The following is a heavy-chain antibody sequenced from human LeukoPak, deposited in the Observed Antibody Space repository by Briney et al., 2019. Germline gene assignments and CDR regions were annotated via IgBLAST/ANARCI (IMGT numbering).Heavy chain of an antibody. CDR1: GYTFTGYY. V-gene: IGHV1-2*02. Sequence: ASVKVSCKASGYTFTGYYMHSVRQAPGQGLEWMGWINPNSGGTNYAQKFQGRVTMTRDTSISTAYMELSRLRSDDTAVYYCARVPITQRFLEWPQRVDWFDRWGQGTLVTVSS. CDR3: ARVPITQRFLEWPQRVDWFDR. CDR2: INPNSGGT. D-gene: IGHD3-3*01. J-gene: IGHJ5*02.